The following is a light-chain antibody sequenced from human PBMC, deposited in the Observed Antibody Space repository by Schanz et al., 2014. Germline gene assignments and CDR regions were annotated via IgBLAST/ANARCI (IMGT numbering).Light chain of an antibody. V-gene: IGLV2-11*01. J-gene: IGLJ2*01. Sequence: QSALTQPRSVSGSPGQSVTISCTGTSSDVGTYNYVSWYQQHPGKAPKVMIYDVRKRPSGVPDRFSGSKSGNTASLTISGLQAEDEADYYCCLYAGSYVLFGGGTKLTVL. CDR2: DVR. CDR3: CLYAGSYVL. CDR1: SSDVGTYNY.